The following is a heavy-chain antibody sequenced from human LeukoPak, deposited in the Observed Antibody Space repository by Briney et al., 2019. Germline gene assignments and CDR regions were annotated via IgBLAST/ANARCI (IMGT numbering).Heavy chain of an antibody. J-gene: IGHJ6*02. CDR3: ARGGGSGWYRAYYYYGMDV. Sequence: GSSVKVSCKASGYTFTSYGISWVRQATGQGLEWMGWMNPNSGNTGYAQKFQGRVTMTRNTSISTAYMELSSLRSEDTAVYYCARGGGSGWYRAYYYYGMDVWGQGTTVTVSS. CDR2: MNPNSGNT. D-gene: IGHD6-19*01. V-gene: IGHV1-8*02. CDR1: GYTFTSYG.